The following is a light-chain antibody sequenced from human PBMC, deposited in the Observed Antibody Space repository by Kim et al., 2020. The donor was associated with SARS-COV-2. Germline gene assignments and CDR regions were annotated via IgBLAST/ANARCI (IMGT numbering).Light chain of an antibody. Sequence: GQKFTISCSGSSSNIGRNYVSWYRQLPGTAPKVLIYDNYKRPSGIPDRFSGSKSGTSASLGITGLQTGDEADYYCGTWDSSLSAWVFGGGTQLTVL. CDR2: DNY. V-gene: IGLV1-51*01. CDR3: GTWDSSLSAWV. CDR1: SSNIGRNY. J-gene: IGLJ3*02.